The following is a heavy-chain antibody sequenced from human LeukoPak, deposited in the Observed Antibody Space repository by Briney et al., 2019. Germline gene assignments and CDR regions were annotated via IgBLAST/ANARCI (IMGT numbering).Heavy chain of an antibody. CDR2: ISGSGGST. Sequence: GGSLRLSCAASGFTFSSYAMSWVRQAPGKGLEWVSAISGSGGSTYYADSVKGRFTISRDNSKNTLYLQMNSLRAEDTAVYYCARVRKEGYYDYYYYYMDVWGKGTTITISS. J-gene: IGHJ6*03. CDR1: GFTFSSYA. D-gene: IGHD3-22*01. CDR3: ARVRKEGYYDYYYYYMDV. V-gene: IGHV3-23*01.